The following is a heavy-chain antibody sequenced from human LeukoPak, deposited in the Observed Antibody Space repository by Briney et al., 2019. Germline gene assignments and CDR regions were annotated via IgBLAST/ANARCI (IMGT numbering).Heavy chain of an antibody. CDR2: IYESGST. CDR1: GESLNSYY. D-gene: IGHD2-15*01. V-gene: IGHV4-34*01. CDR3: ARGAWATRLGS. Sequence: SEPLSLTCAVYGESLNSYYWSWIRKPPGKGLEWFGEIYESGSTEYNPSLKSRVTISMVPSKQQFSLSLTSVTAADTAVYYCARGAWATRLGSWGLGTPVIVSS. J-gene: IGHJ4*02.